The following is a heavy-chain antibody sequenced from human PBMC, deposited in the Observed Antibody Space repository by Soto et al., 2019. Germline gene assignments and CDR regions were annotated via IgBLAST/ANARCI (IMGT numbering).Heavy chain of an antibody. CDR3: ARGFLGYSYGYGFDY. J-gene: IGHJ4*02. Sequence: SETLSLTCPVSGGSVSSGSYYWSWIRQPPGKGLEWIGYIYYSGSTNYNPSLKSRVTISVDTSKNQFSLKLSSVTAADTAVYYCARGFLGYSYGYGFDYWGQGTLVTVSS. CDR1: GGSVSSGSYY. CDR2: IYYSGST. V-gene: IGHV4-61*01. D-gene: IGHD5-18*01.